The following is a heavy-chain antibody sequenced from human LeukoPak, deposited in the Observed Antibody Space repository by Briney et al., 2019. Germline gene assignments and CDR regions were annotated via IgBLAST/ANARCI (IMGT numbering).Heavy chain of an antibody. V-gene: IGHV3-74*01. CDR2: ISGDKSHT. J-gene: IGHJ6*02. CDR1: GFTFSTYW. D-gene: IGHD3-3*01. CDR3: ARDWITIFGVANYGMDV. Sequence: PGGSLRLSCAGSGFTFSTYWIHWVRQAPGQGLVWVSGISGDKSHTAYADSVKGRFTISRDNSKNTLYLQMNSLRAEDTAVYYCARDWITIFGVANYGMDVWGQGTTVTVSS.